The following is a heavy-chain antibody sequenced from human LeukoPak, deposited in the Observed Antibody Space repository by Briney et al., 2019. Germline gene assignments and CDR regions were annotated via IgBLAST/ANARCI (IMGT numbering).Heavy chain of an antibody. CDR3: ARGGSYLSAFDI. D-gene: IGHD1-26*01. CDR2: IYSGGST. Sequence: GGSLRLSCTVSGFTVSSNYMSWVRQAPGKGLEWVSIIYSGGSTFYADSVKGRFTISRDNSKNTLYLQMNSLRAEDTAVYYCARGGSYLSAFDIWGQGTMVTVSS. J-gene: IGHJ3*02. CDR1: GFTVSSNY. V-gene: IGHV3-53*01.